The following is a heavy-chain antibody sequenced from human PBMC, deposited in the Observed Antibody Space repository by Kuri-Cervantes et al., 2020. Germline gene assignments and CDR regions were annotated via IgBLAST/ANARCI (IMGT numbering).Heavy chain of an antibody. Sequence: GESLKSSCKGSGYSFTSYWIGWVRQMPGKGLEWMGIIYPGDSDTRYSPSFQGQVTISADKSISTAYLQWSSLKASDTAMYYCARHRYCSGGSCRTYYYYMDVWGKGTTVTVSS. J-gene: IGHJ6*03. CDR1: GYSFTSYW. V-gene: IGHV5-51*01. D-gene: IGHD2-15*01. CDR2: IYPGDSDT. CDR3: ARHRYCSGGSCRTYYYYMDV.